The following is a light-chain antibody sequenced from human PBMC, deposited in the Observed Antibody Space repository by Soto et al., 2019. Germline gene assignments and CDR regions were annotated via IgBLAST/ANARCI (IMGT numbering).Light chain of an antibody. CDR3: QKYDSAPWT. CDR2: AAS. CDR1: QGISND. V-gene: IGKV1-27*01. Sequence: DIQMTQSPSSLSASVRDRVTITCRASQGISNDLAWYQQKPGQVPKLLIYAASTLQSGVPARFSGSGSGTDFTLTISSLQPEDVATYYCQKYDSAPWTFGEGTKVEIK. J-gene: IGKJ1*01.